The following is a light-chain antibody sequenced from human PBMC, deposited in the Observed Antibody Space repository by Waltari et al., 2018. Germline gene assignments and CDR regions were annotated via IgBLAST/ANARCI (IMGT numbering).Light chain of an antibody. J-gene: IGKJ4*01. CDR3: QQRHDWPLN. CDR2: DAS. CDR1: QSVRSY. Sequence: EILLTQSPVTLSVSPGERATLSCKASQSVRSYLAWYQQKPGQAPRLLIYDASNRASGIPARFSGSGSGTDFTLTISNVEPEDFAVYYCQQRHDWPLNFGGRPKLEIK. V-gene: IGKV3-11*01.